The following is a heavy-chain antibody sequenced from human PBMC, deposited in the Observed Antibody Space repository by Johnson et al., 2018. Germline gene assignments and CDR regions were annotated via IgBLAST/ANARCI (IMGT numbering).Heavy chain of an antibody. CDR3: ARDAIGI. J-gene: IGHJ3*02. CDR2: ISSSSRYI. V-gene: IGHV3-21*01. CDR1: GFTFSSYS. Sequence: VQLVQSGGGLVKPGGSLRLSCAASGFTFSSYSMNWVRQAPGKGLEWVSSISSSSRYIYYADSVKGRFTISRDNAKTSLYLQMSSLRAEDTGVYYCARDAIGIWGQGTMVTVSS.